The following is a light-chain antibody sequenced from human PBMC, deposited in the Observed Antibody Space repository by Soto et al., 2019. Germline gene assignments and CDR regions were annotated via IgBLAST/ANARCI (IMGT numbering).Light chain of an antibody. Sequence: QSALTQPRSVSRSPGQSVTLSCTGTSSDVGGYHYVSWYQHHPGKAPKIIIYDVNKRPSGVPDRFSGSKSGNTASLTISGLQTEDEADYYCCSYAGSDTLVFGGGTKLTVL. J-gene: IGLJ2*01. CDR2: DVN. V-gene: IGLV2-11*01. CDR1: SSDVGGYHY. CDR3: CSYAGSDTLV.